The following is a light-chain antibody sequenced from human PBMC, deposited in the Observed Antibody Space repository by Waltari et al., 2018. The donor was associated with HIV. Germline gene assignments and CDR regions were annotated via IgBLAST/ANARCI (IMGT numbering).Light chain of an antibody. CDR2: EVS. V-gene: IGLV2-14*01. J-gene: IGLJ2*01. Sequence: QSALTQPASVSGSPGQSITISCTGSSSDVGTYNSVSWYQQHPVKAPKLIIDEVSNRPSGVSNRFSGSKSGSTASLTISGLQAEDEADYYCSSYTSGNAVLFGGGTKVTVL. CDR3: SSYTSGNAVL. CDR1: SSDVGTYNS.